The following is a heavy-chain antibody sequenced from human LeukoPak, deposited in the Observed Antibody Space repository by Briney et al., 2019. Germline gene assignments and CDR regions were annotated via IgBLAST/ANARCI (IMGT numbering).Heavy chain of an antibody. D-gene: IGHD4-17*01. CDR1: GGSISSSNYY. Sequence: SETLSLTCTVSGGSISSSNYYWGWIRQPPGKGLEWIGYIYYSGSTNYNPSLKSRVTISVDTSKNQFSLKLSSVTAADTAVYYCARYGDYEKYYFDYWGQGTLVTVSS. CDR2: IYYSGST. V-gene: IGHV4-61*05. CDR3: ARYGDYEKYYFDY. J-gene: IGHJ4*02.